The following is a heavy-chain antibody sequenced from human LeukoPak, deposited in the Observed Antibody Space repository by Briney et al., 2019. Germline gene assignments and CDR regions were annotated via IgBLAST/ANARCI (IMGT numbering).Heavy chain of an antibody. D-gene: IGHD6-19*01. Sequence: TGGSLRLSCAASGFTFSSYAMSWVRQAPGKGLEWVSAISGSGGSTYYADSVKGRFTISRDNSKNTLYLQMNSLRDEDTAVYYCAKDQRWLEYYFDYWGQGTLVTVSS. V-gene: IGHV3-23*01. CDR1: GFTFSSYA. J-gene: IGHJ4*02. CDR2: ISGSGGST. CDR3: AKDQRWLEYYFDY.